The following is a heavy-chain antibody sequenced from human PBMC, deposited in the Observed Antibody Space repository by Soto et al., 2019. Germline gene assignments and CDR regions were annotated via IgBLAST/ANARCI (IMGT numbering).Heavy chain of an antibody. J-gene: IGHJ6*02. D-gene: IGHD1-1*01. CDR2: IDPNSGGT. V-gene: IGHV1-2*02. CDR1: GGTFSSYS. Sequence: ASLKVSCKASGGTFSSYSISWVRQAPGQGPEWMGWIDPNSGGTKYAQKFQGRVTMTRDASISTAYMELTRLRSGDAAVYYCAKGTVQGDYYYGPDVWGQGTTVTVSS. CDR3: AKGTVQGDYYYGPDV.